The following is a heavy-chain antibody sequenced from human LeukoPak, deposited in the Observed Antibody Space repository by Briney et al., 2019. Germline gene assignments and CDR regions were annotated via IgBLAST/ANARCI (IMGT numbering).Heavy chain of an antibody. V-gene: IGHV3-30*02. CDR3: AKDSSRYYDSSGFSLLIDY. CDR2: IRYDGSNK. J-gene: IGHJ4*02. CDR1: GFTFSGYG. Sequence: PGGSLRLSCAASGFTFSGYGMHWVRQAPGKGLEWVAFIRYDGSNKYYADSVKGRFTISRDNSKNTLFLQMNSLRAEDTAVYYCAKDSSRYYDSSGFSLLIDYWGQGTLVTVPS. D-gene: IGHD3-22*01.